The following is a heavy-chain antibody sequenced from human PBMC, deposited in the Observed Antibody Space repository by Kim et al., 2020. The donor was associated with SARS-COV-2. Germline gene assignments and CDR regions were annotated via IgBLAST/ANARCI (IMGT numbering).Heavy chain of an antibody. CDR3: ARLEGRGSYLLHNWFDP. J-gene: IGHJ5*02. Sequence: SETLSLTCTVSGGSISSSSYYWGWIRQPPGKGLEWIGSIYYSGSTYYNPSLKSRVTISVDTSKNQFSLKLSSVTAADTAVYYCARLEGRGSYLLHNWFDPWGQGTLVTVSS. CDR2: IYYSGST. V-gene: IGHV4-39*01. D-gene: IGHD1-26*01. CDR1: GGSISSSSYY.